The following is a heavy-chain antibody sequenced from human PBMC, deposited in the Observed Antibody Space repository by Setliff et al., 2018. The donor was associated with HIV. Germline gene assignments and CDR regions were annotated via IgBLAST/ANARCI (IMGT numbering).Heavy chain of an antibody. J-gene: IGHJ4*02. CDR2: IHYSGFT. CDR3: ARYYYGSQTMLDY. V-gene: IGHV4-30-4*08. CDR1: GGSIASGDYY. Sequence: PSETLSLTCTVSGGSIASGDYYWNWIHQPPGKGLEWIGYIHYSGFTYYKPSLKSRVTISVDTSKNQFSLKLSSVTAADTAVYYCARYYYGSQTMLDYWGQGTLVTVS. D-gene: IGHD3-10*01.